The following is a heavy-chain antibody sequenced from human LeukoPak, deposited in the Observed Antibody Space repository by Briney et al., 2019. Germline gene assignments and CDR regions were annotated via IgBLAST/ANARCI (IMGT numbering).Heavy chain of an antibody. J-gene: IGHJ4*02. CDR1: GGSFSGYY. CDR2: INHSGST. Sequence: SETLSLTRAVYGGSFSGYYWSWIRQPPGKGLEWIGEINHSGSTNYNPSLKSRVTISVDTSKNQFSLKLSSVTAADTAVYYCASGILFSGGTTFDYWGQGTLVTVSS. CDR3: ASGILFSGGTTFDY. V-gene: IGHV4-34*01. D-gene: IGHD2-15*01.